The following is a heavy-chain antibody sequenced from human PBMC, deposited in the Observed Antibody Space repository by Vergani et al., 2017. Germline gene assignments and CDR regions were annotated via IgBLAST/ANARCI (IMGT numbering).Heavy chain of an antibody. CDR3: ARVGTWAFDI. V-gene: IGHV3-21*04. CDR2: IGSSGPYI. CDR1: GFTFSDFS. Sequence: VQLVESGGGLVKPGGSLRLSCAASGFTFSDFSMSWVRQAPGKGLEWVAFIGSSGPYINYADSVKGRFTISRDNAKSSLSLQMHSLTAEDTAVYFCARVGTWAFDIWGQGTVVTVSS. D-gene: IGHD1-14*01. J-gene: IGHJ3*02.